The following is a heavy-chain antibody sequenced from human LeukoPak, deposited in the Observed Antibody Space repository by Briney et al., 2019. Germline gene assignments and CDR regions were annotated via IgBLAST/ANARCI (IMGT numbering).Heavy chain of an antibody. V-gene: IGHV4-34*01. CDR3: ARGNGSGSYYAH. CDR2: IIRSGDT. J-gene: IGHJ4*02. D-gene: IGHD3-10*01. Sequence: SETLSLTCAVYGGSFSGNYRSWIRQPPGKGLEWIGEIIRSGDTHYNPSLKSRVTISVDTSKNQFSLKLSSVTVADAAVYYCARGNGSGSYYAHWGQGTLVTVSS. CDR1: GGSFSGNY.